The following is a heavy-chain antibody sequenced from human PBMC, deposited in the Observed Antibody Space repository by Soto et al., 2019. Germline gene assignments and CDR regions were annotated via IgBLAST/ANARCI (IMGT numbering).Heavy chain of an antibody. CDR2: IYSGGST. Sequence: EVQLVESGGGLVQPGGSLRLSCAASGFTVSNSYMSWVRQAPGKGLELVSIIYSGGSTKYADSVKGRFAISRDNSKNKLYLQMNSLRAEDTAVYYCARDSRLGLGELEDWGQGNLVTVSS. J-gene: IGHJ4*02. CDR3: ARDSRLGLGELED. CDR1: GFTVSNSY. V-gene: IGHV3-66*01. D-gene: IGHD3-10*01.